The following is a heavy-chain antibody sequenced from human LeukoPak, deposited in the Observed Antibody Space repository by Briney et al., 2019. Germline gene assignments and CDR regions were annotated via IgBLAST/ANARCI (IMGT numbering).Heavy chain of an antibody. CDR1: GFTFSSHW. CDR3: ARDRTLNY. CDR2: IKQDGSES. J-gene: IGHJ4*02. D-gene: IGHD1-1*01. Sequence: GGSLRLSCAASGFTFSSHWMDWVRQAPGKGLEWVANIKQDGSESYYLDSVKGRFTISRDNAKSSLYLQMNSLRAEDTAVYYCARDRTLNYWGQGTLVTVSS. V-gene: IGHV3-7*01.